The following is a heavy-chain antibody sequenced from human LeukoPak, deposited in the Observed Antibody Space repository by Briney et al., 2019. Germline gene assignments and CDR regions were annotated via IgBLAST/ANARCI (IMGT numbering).Heavy chain of an antibody. CDR2: ISWNSGSI. V-gene: IGHV3-9*01. CDR1: GFTFDDYA. Sequence: GRSLRLSCAASGFTFDDYAMHWVRQAPGKGLEWVSGISWNSGSIGYADSVKGRFTISRDNAKNSLYLQMNSLRAEDTALYYCAKEIRNDILTGYRDYYYGMDVWGQGTTVTVSS. J-gene: IGHJ6*02. CDR3: AKEIRNDILTGYRDYYYGMDV. D-gene: IGHD3-9*01.